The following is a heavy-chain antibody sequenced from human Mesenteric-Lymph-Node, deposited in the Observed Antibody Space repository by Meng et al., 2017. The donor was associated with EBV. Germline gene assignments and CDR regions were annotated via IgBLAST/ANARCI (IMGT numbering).Heavy chain of an antibody. CDR3: ARFQLLSFGEQT. D-gene: IGHD3-10*01. Sequence: VQLPAACPGLVEPSDTLYLTRHGSGCSGCSGNYYWSWMRQPPGKRLEWIGSRYHSGYTDYNPPLKSRVTISIDTSKNHLSLKLASVTAADTAVYYCARFQLLSFGEQTWSQGSLVTVSS. CDR1: GCSGCSGNYY. J-gene: IGHJ5*02. V-gene: IGHV4-61*03. CDR2: RYHSGYT.